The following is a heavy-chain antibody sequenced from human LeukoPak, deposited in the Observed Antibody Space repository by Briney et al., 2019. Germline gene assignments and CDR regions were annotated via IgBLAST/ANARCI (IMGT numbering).Heavy chain of an antibody. CDR2: ISSDSSYI. CDR1: GFNFNTYT. Sequence: GGSLRLSCAASGFNFNTYTMNWVRQAPGKGLEWVSSISSDSSYIYYADAVHGRFTVSRDNAKYSLYLQMNSLRAEDTAVYYCARGGVRYCSSTSCLDYFDYWGQGTLVTVSS. D-gene: IGHD2-2*01. CDR3: ARGGVRYCSSTSCLDYFDY. J-gene: IGHJ4*02. V-gene: IGHV3-21*01.